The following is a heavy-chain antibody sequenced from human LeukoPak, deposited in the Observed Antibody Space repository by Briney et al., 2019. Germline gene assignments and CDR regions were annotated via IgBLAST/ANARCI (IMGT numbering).Heavy chain of an antibody. J-gene: IGHJ4*02. CDR3: TTFEY. CDR1: GFTFSNAW. Sequence: PGGSLRLSCAASGFTFSNAWMSWVRQAPGKGLEGVGRTKSKTDGGTTDYAAPVKGRFTISTDDSQNTLYLQMNSLKTEDTAVYYCTTFEYWGRGTLVTVSS. V-gene: IGHV3-15*01. CDR2: TKSKTDGGTT.